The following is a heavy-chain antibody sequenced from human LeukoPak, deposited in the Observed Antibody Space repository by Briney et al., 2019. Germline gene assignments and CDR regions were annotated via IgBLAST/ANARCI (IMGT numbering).Heavy chain of an antibody. CDR1: GLTFSSYG. D-gene: IGHD5-24*01. CDR2: IWYDGSDK. V-gene: IGHV3-33*06. Sequence: GGSLTLSCAASGLTFSSYGMHWVRPAPGKGLEWVAIIWYDGSDKYYAASVKGRFTISRDNSKNTIYLEMNSLRAEDPAIYYCAKDRSERWLQVGHYLDSWGQGTLVTVSS. J-gene: IGHJ4*02. CDR3: AKDRSERWLQVGHYLDS.